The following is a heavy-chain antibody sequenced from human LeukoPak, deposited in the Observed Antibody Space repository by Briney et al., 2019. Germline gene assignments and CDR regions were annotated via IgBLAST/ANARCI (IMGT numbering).Heavy chain of an antibody. V-gene: IGHV3-23*01. Sequence: GGSLRLSCAASGFTFSSYGMSWVRQAPGKGLEWVSAISGSGGSTYYADSVKGRFTISRDNSKNTLYLQMNSLRAEDTAVYYCAKLIGSPYYYYYMDVWGKGTTVTVSS. CDR1: GFTFSSYG. J-gene: IGHJ6*03. CDR3: AKLIGSPYYYYYMDV. D-gene: IGHD3-16*02. CDR2: ISGSGGST.